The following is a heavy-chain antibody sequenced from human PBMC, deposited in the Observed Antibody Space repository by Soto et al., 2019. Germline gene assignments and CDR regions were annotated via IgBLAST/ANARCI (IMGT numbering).Heavy chain of an antibody. CDR2: IKAGNGDT. J-gene: IGHJ2*01. Sequence: ASVKVSCKTSGYIFADYAIHWVRQAHGQGLEWVGWIKAGNGDTRYSPKLQGRLTITRDISASTAYMELNGLKSADTAIYYCATSDWFFDLWGRGTLVTVSS. CDR1: GYIFADYA. CDR3: ATSDWFFDL. V-gene: IGHV1-3*01.